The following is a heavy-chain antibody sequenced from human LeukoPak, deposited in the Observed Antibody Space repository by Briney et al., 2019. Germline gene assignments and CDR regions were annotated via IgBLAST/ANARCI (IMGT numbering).Heavy chain of an antibody. CDR2: ISSSSSYI. Sequence: GGSLRLSCAASGFTFSSYSMNWVRQAPGKGLEWVSSISSSSSYIYYADSVKGRFTISRDNAKNSLYLQMNSLRAEDAAVYYCARVGTDAFDIWGQGTMVTVSS. V-gene: IGHV3-21*01. J-gene: IGHJ3*02. CDR1: GFTFSSYS. CDR3: ARVGTDAFDI.